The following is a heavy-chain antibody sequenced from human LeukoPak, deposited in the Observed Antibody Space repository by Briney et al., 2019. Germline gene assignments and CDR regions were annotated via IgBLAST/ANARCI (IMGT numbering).Heavy chain of an antibody. Sequence: GGSLRLSCTASGFTFSSYWMHWVRQVPGQGLVCVSRINSDGSRTIYADSVKGRFTISRDNAKNTLYLQMNTLRAEGTALYYCARDGIYGSADAFDIWGQGTMVTVSS. CDR2: INSDGSRT. D-gene: IGHD1-14*01. CDR3: ARDGIYGSADAFDI. J-gene: IGHJ3*02. V-gene: IGHV3-74*01. CDR1: GFTFSSYW.